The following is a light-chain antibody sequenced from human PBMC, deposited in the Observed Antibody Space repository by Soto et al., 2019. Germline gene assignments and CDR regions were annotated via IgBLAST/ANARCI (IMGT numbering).Light chain of an antibody. CDR1: QSISSW. V-gene: IGKV1-5*03. Sequence: DIQMTQSPSSLSASVGDRVTITCRASQSISSWLAWYQQKPGKAPKLLIYKASSLESGVLSRFSGSGSGTEFTLTISSLQPDDFATYYCQQYNSYSYTFGQGT. J-gene: IGKJ2*01. CDR3: QQYNSYSYT. CDR2: KAS.